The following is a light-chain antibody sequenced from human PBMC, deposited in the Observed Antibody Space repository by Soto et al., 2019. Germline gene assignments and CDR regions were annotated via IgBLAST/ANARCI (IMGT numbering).Light chain of an antibody. CDR1: SNDVGRYDY. CDR2: DVS. J-gene: IGLJ2*01. V-gene: IGLV2-11*01. CDR3: CSYAGNYTLI. Sequence: QSALTQPRSVSGSPGQSVTISCAGTSNDVGRYDYVSWYQQHPGKAPKHIIYDVSKWPSGVPDRFSGSKSGNTASLTISGLQAEDEAEYYCCSYAGNYTLIFGGGTKVTVL.